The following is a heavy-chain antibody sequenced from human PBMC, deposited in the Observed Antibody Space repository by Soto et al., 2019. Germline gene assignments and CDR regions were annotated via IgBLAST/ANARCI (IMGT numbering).Heavy chain of an antibody. V-gene: IGHV5-51*01. J-gene: IGHJ4*02. Sequence: GESLKISCQGSGYSFADSWIGWVRQVPGRGLEWVGIIYPGYSDIRYRPSFQGRVTISADKSVNTAYLQWSSLRASDTAIYYCARPPGSGTLFANWGQGTPVTVSS. CDR2: IYPGYSDI. CDR1: GYSFADSW. CDR3: ARPPGSGTLFAN. D-gene: IGHD2-15*01.